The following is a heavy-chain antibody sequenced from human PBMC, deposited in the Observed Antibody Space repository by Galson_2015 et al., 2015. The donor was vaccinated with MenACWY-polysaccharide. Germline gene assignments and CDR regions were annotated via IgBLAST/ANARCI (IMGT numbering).Heavy chain of an antibody. Sequence: LRLSCAASGFTFSSYAMSWVRQAPGQGLEGVTGISASAATTYYADSVKGRFTISRDNTKNTMYLQMNSVTPEDTAIYYCATLGSGWFTYSGHWGQGTLVTVSS. J-gene: IGHJ4*02. CDR1: GFTFSSYA. V-gene: IGHV3-23*01. D-gene: IGHD6-19*01. CDR3: ATLGSGWFTYSGH. CDR2: ISASAATT.